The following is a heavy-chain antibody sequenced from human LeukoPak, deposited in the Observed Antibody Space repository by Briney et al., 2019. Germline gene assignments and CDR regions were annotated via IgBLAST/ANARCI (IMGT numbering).Heavy chain of an antibody. V-gene: IGHV3-23*01. CDR3: AKDGYCSGGSCYFPDY. CDR2: ISGSGGST. J-gene: IGHJ4*02. D-gene: IGHD2-15*01. CDR1: GFTFSSCA. Sequence: GGSLRLSCAASGFTFSSCAMSWVRQALGKGLEWVSAISGSGGSTYYADSVKGRFTISRDNSKNTLYLQMNSLRAEDTAVYYCAKDGYCSGGSCYFPDYWGQGTLVTVSS.